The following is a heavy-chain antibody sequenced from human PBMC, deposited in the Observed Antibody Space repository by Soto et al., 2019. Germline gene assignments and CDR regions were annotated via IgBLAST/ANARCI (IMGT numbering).Heavy chain of an antibody. Sequence: PSETLSLTCTVSGGSISSGDYYWSWIRQPPGKGLEWIGYIYYSGSTYYNPSLKSRVTMSEDTSKNQFSLKLSSVTAADTAVYYCARAEYSNYVGYYYYYGMDVWGQGTTVTVSS. CDR1: GGSISSGDYY. CDR2: IYYSGST. J-gene: IGHJ6*02. D-gene: IGHD4-4*01. V-gene: IGHV4-30-4*01. CDR3: ARAEYSNYVGYYYYYGMDV.